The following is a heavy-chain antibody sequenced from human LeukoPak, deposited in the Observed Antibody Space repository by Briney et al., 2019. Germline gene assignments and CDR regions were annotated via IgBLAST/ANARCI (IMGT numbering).Heavy chain of an antibody. CDR2: INTDGTVT. J-gene: IGHJ4*02. V-gene: IGHV3-74*01. D-gene: IGHD6-19*01. CDR3: ATKQWLAPPPDS. CDR1: GFTFSKYW. Sequence: GGSLRLSCAASGFTFSKYWMLWVRQAPGKVLESVSRINTDGTVTTYADSVKGRFTVSRDNADNTVFLQMNSVRDEDTAVYYCATKQWLAPPPDSWGQGTPVTVSS.